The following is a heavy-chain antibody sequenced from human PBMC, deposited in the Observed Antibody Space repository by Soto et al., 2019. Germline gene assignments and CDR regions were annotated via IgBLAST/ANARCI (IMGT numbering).Heavy chain of an antibody. Sequence: GGSLRLSCAASGLTFSTSAMSWVRQAPGKGLEWVSLISASGRYTDYADSMKGRFTVSRDNAKNSVYLEMNSLSAEDTAVYYCARESEDLTSNFDYWGQGTLVTVSS. CDR1: GLTFSTSA. J-gene: IGHJ4*02. CDR2: ISASGRYT. V-gene: IGHV3-21*01. CDR3: ARESEDLTSNFDY.